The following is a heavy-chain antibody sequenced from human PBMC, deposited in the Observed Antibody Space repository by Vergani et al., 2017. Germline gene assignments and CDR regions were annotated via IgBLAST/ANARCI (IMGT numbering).Heavy chain of an antibody. J-gene: IGHJ4*02. CDR1: GGSISSYY. CDR3: ARGWPFIDY. CDR2: IYYSGST. V-gene: IGHV4-59*01. D-gene: IGHD6-13*01. Sequence: QVQLQESGPGLVKPSETLSLTCTVSGGSISSYYWSWIRQPPGKGLEWIGYIYYSGSTNYNPSLKSRVTISVDTCKNQFSLKLSSVTAADTAVYYCARGWPFIDYWGQGTLVTVSS.